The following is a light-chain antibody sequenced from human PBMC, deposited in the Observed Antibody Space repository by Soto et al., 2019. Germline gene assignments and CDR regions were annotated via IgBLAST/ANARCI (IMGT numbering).Light chain of an antibody. CDR3: QQYNNWPRT. V-gene: IGKV3-15*01. CDR2: GAS. Sequence: DMVMTQSPATLSVSPGERATLSCRASQSVRSNLAWYQQKPGRAPRLLIYGASTRATGIPARFSGSGSGTEFTLTISSLQSEDFAVYYCQQYNNWPRTFGPGTRWIS. CDR1: QSVRSN. J-gene: IGKJ1*01.